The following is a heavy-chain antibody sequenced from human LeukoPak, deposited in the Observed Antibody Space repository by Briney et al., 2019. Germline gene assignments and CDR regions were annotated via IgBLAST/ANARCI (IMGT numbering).Heavy chain of an antibody. CDR2: INPSGGST. CDR1: GYTFTSYY. J-gene: IGHJ4*02. V-gene: IGHV1-46*01. Sequence: ASVKVSCKASGYTFTSYYMHWVRQAPGQGLEWTGIINPSGGSTSYAQKFQGRVTMTRDTSTSTVYMELSSLRSEDTAVYYCARDGYGSGSYGLPAYWGQGTLVTVSS. CDR3: ARDGYGSGSYGLPAY. D-gene: IGHD3-10*01.